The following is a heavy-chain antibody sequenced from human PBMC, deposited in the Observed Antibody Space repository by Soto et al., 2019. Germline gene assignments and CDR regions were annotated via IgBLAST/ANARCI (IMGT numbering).Heavy chain of an antibody. Sequence: SETLSLTCPVSGGSISSGGYSWSWIRQPPGKGLEWIGYIYHSGSTYYNPSLKSRVTMSVDTSKNQFSLWLRSVTAADTALYFCARHSLALRKNNWFDPWGQGIMVTVSS. CDR2: IYHSGST. CDR3: ARHSLALRKNNWFDP. CDR1: GGSISSGGYS. V-gene: IGHV4-30-2*01. J-gene: IGHJ5*02. D-gene: IGHD3-3*02.